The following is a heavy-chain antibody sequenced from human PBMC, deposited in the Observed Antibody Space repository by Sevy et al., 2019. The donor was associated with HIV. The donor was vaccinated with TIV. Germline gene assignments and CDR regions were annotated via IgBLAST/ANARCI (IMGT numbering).Heavy chain of an antibody. CDR3: ARVLKDVLRFLPNMDV. Sequence: SETLSLTCAVYGGSFSGYYWSWIRQPPGKGLEWIGEINNSGSTNYNPSLKSRVTISVDTSKNQFSLKLSSVTAADTAVYYCARVLKDVLRFLPNMDVWGKGTTVTVSS. CDR2: INNSGST. V-gene: IGHV4-34*01. D-gene: IGHD3-3*01. CDR1: GGSFSGYY. J-gene: IGHJ6*03.